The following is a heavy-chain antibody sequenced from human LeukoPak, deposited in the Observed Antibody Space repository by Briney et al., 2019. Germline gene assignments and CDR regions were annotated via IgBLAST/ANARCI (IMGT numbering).Heavy chain of an antibody. CDR2: IYQRATV. CDR3: AGAFCVGDCFVLHIYFDS. J-gene: IGHJ4*02. Sequence: PSETLSLTCNVSGYSISSGYFWGWVRQPPGKGLEWIGSIYQRATVHYNPSLKSRVTISLDTSKIQFSLNLRSMKASDTAVYYCAGAFCVGDCFVLHIYFDSWGLGTLVTVSS. D-gene: IGHD2-21*02. CDR1: GYSISSGYF. V-gene: IGHV4-38-2*02.